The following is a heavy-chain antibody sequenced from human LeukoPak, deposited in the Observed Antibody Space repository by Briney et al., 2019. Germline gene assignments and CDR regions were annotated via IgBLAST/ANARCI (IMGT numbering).Heavy chain of an antibody. CDR3: ARWRWFGEPPPHIDY. J-gene: IGHJ4*02. D-gene: IGHD3-10*01. V-gene: IGHV4-39*01. CDR1: GGSISSSSYC. Sequence: PSETLSLTCTVSGGSISSSSYCWGWIRQPPGQGLEWVGSICCSGSTYSDSSLDSRVTLCVDTTKNQFSLKKSPVTADDTAGYCCARWRWFGEPPPHIDYWGQGTLVTVSS. CDR2: ICCSGST.